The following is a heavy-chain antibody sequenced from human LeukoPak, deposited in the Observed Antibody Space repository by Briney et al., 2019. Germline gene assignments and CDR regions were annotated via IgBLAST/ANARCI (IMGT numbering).Heavy chain of an antibody. D-gene: IGHD4-23*01. Sequence: GGSLRLSCAASGFSLSSYGMHWVRQAPGKGLEWVAVIWYDGGNDYYADSVKGRFTISRDNSKNTLYLQMNSLRAGDTAVYYCARVVTPGGNSQIDVSYYYGMDVWGQGTTVTVSS. V-gene: IGHV3-33*01. CDR3: ARVVTPGGNSQIDVSYYYGMDV. CDR2: IWYDGGND. J-gene: IGHJ6*02. CDR1: GFSLSSYG.